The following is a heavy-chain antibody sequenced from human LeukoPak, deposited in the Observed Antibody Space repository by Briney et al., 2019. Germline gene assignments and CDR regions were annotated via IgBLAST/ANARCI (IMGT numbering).Heavy chain of an antibody. CDR2: IYYSGSA. CDR3: ARVTGYMVEDYFDY. Sequence: PSETLSLTCTVSGGSISSYYWSWIRQPPGKGLEWIGYIYYSGSANYHPSLKSRVTISVDTSKNRFSLRQSSVTAADTAVYYCARVTGYMVEDYFDYWGQGTLVTVSS. V-gene: IGHV4-59*01. CDR1: GGSISSYY. D-gene: IGHD6-13*01. J-gene: IGHJ4*02.